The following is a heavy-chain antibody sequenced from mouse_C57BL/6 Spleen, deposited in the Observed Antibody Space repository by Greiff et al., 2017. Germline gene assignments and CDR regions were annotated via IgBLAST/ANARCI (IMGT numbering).Heavy chain of an antibody. CDR1: GYAFSSYW. V-gene: IGHV1-80*01. CDR2: IYPGDGDT. CDR3: ARREHRSNREAWFAY. Sequence: QVHVKQSGAELVKPGASVKISCKASGYAFSSYWMNWVKQRPGKGLEWIGQIYPGDGDTNYNGKFKGKATLTADKSSSTAYMQLSSLTSEGSAVYYGARREHRSNREAWFAYWGQGTLVTVSA. D-gene: IGHD2-5*01. J-gene: IGHJ3*01.